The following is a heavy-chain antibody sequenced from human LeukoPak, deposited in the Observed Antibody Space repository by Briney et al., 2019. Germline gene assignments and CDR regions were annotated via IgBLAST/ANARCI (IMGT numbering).Heavy chain of an antibody. Sequence: PGGSLRLSCAASGFTFSDYYMSWIRQAPGKGLEWVSDISSTSIYTNYADSVKGRFTISRDNAKNSLYLQMNSLRAEDTAVYYCAREDGYSSGWYSDYWGQGTLVTVSS. J-gene: IGHJ4*02. CDR2: ISSTSIYT. CDR1: GFTFSDYY. D-gene: IGHD6-19*01. V-gene: IGHV3-11*05. CDR3: AREDGYSSGWYSDY.